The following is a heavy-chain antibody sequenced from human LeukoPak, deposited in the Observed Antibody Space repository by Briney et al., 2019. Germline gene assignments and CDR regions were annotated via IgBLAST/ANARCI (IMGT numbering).Heavy chain of an antibody. Sequence: PVKVSCNASGGTFTSYAISWVRHAPGQGLEWMGGIITILGIATSTQKFQGRVMITADKCTSTVYMELSSLRSEDTAVYYCARENSDYGGNVRWGQGTLVTVSS. D-gene: IGHD4-23*01. J-gene: IGHJ1*01. CDR3: ARENSDYGGNVR. CDR1: GGTFTSYA. CDR2: IITILGIA. V-gene: IGHV1-69*10.